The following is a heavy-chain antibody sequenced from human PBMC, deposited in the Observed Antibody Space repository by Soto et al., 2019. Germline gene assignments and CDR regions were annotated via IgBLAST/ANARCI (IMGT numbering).Heavy chain of an antibody. CDR2: ISYDGSNK. CDR1: GFTFSSYA. V-gene: IGHV3-30-3*01. CDR3: ARDRNPFGTSRLDY. D-gene: IGHD2-2*01. Sequence: QVQLVESGGGVVQPGRSLRLSCAASGFTFSSYAMHWVRQAPGKGLEWVAVISYDGSNKYYADSVKGRFTISRDNSKNTPYLQMNSLRAEDTAVYYCARDRNPFGTSRLDYWGQGTLVTVSS. J-gene: IGHJ4*02.